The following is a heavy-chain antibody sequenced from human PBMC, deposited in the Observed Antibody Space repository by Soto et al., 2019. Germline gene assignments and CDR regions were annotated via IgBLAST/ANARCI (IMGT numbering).Heavy chain of an antibody. Sequence: EVQVVESGGGLVQPGGSLRLSCAASGFSVTNNYMNWVRQAPGKGLEWVSIIDIGGNTYYADSVKDRFTISRDNSRNMVYLHMVSLRAEDTAVYFYAVGRVSTGYLGRKHYFDYWGQGTLVTVSP. CDR3: AVGRVSTGYLGRKHYFDY. CDR2: IDIGGNT. J-gene: IGHJ4*02. D-gene: IGHD3-22*01. V-gene: IGHV3-66*01. CDR1: GFSVTNNY.